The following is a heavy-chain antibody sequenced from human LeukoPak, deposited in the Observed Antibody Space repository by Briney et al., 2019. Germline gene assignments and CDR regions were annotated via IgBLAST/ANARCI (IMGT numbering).Heavy chain of an antibody. CDR2: VDHSGRT. J-gene: IGHJ5*01. V-gene: IGHV4-34*01. D-gene: IGHD3-10*01. CDR3: ARVPPPGATAYGAVDS. Sequence: SETLVLTCGGYGGSFNGYYWSLIRQSPGKGLEWIGEVDHSGRTNYNPSLKSRLTMSVDTSKNQFSLKLTSVTAADTAIYYCARVPPPGATAYGAVDSWGRGTLVTVSS. CDR1: GGSFNGYY.